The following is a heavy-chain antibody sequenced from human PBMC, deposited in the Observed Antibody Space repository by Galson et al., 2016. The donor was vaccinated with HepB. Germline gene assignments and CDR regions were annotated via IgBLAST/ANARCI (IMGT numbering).Heavy chain of an antibody. J-gene: IGHJ4*02. CDR1: GGSISSGGYS. D-gene: IGHD2-2*01. Sequence: TLSLTCAVSGGSISSGGYSWSWIRQPLGKGLEWIGYIYHTGSTYYNPSLKSRVTISVDRSKNQFSLKLNSVTAADTAVFYCARGKGLVGFDYWGQGTPVTVSS. V-gene: IGHV4-30-2*01. CDR2: IYHTGST. CDR3: ARGKGLVGFDY.